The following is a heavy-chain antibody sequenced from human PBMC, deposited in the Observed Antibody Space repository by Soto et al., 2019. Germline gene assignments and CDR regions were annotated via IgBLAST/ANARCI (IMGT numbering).Heavy chain of an antibody. V-gene: IGHV5-10-1*01. D-gene: IGHD6-13*01. CDR3: ARLQAAAGDNGLTFDY. CDR1: GFTFSTYS. Sequence: GGSLRLSCAASGFTFSTYSMTWVRQAPGKGLEWVGRIDPSDSYTNYSPSFQGHVTISADKSISTAYLQWSSLKASDTAMYYCARLQAAAGDNGLTFDYWGQGTLVTVSS. CDR2: IDPSDSYT. J-gene: IGHJ4*02.